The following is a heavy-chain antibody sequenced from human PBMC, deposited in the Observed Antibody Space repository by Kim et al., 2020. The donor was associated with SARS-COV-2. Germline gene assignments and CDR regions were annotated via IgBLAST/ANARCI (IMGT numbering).Heavy chain of an antibody. Sequence: ADSVKGRFTSSRDNAKNSLYLQMNSLRAEDTALYYCAKDSAVGIVPSMDVWGKGTTVTVSS. D-gene: IGHD2-21*01. J-gene: IGHJ6*03. V-gene: IGHV3-9*01. CDR3: AKDSAVGIVPSMDV.